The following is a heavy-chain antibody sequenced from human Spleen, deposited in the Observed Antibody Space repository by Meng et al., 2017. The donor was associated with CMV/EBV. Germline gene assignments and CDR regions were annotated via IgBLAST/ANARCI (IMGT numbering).Heavy chain of an antibody. V-gene: IGHV3-30-3*01. J-gene: IGHJ6*02. CDR2: ISYDGSNK. CDR3: ARESSSYMDV. Sequence: GESLKISCAASGFTFSSYAMHWVRQAPGKGLEWVAVISYDGSNKYYADSVKGRFTISRDNSKNTLYLQMNSLRAEDTAVYYCARESSSYMDVWGQGTTVTVSS. CDR1: GFTFSSYA. D-gene: IGHD6-6*01.